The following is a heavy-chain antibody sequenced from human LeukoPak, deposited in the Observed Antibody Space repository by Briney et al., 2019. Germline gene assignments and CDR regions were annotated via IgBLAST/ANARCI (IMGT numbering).Heavy chain of an antibody. Sequence: PGGSLRLSCAASGFTFDDYGMSWVRQAPGKGLEWVSGINWNGGSTGYADSVKGRFTISRDNAKNSLYLQMNSLRDEDTAVYYCARDSYDSSGYPDYWGQGTLVTVSS. CDR3: ARDSYDSSGYPDY. CDR2: INWNGGST. CDR1: GFTFDDYG. D-gene: IGHD3-22*01. V-gene: IGHV3-20*04. J-gene: IGHJ4*02.